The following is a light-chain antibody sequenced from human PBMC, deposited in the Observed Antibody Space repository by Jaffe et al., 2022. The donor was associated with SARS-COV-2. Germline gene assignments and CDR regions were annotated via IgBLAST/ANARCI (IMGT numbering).Light chain of an antibody. Sequence: QSVLTQPPSVSGAPGQRVTISCTGSSSNIGAGYDVHWYQHLPGTAPKLLIYGDSSRPSGVPDRFSGSKSGTSASLAISGLQAEDEADYYCQSYDSSLSSYYVFGTGTKVTVL. V-gene: IGLV1-40*01. CDR2: GDS. J-gene: IGLJ1*01. CDR3: QSYDSSLSSYYV. CDR1: SSNIGAGYD.